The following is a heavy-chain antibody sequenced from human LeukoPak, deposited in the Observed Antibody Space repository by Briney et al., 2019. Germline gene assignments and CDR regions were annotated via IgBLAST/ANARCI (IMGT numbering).Heavy chain of an antibody. CDR2: INAGNGNT. V-gene: IGHV1-3*03. Sequence: GASVKVSCKASGYTFTSYAMRWVRQAPGQRLEWMGWINAGNGNTKYSQEFQGRVTITRDTSASTAYMELSSLRSEGMAVYYCARDGGWYVGPDYWGQGTLVTVPS. J-gene: IGHJ4*02. CDR1: GYTFTSYA. D-gene: IGHD6-19*01. CDR3: ARDGGWYVGPDY.